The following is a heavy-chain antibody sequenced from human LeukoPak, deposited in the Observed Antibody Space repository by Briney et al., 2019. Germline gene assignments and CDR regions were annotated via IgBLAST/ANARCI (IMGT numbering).Heavy chain of an antibody. V-gene: IGHV4-59*01. Sequence: SETLSLTCTVSGGSISSYYWNWIRQPPGKGLEWIGYIYYSGSTNYNPSLKSRVTISVDTSKNQFSLKLSSVTAADTAVYYCAREGLKQWLTTGLDYWGQGTLVTVSS. CDR2: IYYSGST. J-gene: IGHJ4*02. D-gene: IGHD6-19*01. CDR3: AREGLKQWLTTGLDY. CDR1: GGSISSYY.